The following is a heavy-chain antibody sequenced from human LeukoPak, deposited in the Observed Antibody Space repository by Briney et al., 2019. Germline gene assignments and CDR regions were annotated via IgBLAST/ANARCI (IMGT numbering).Heavy chain of an antibody. J-gene: IGHJ4*02. V-gene: IGHV1-2*06. Sequence: ASVKVSCKASGGTFSSYAISWVRQAPGQGLEWMGRINPNSGGTNFAQKFQGRVTMTRDTSISTAYMELSRLRSDDTAVYYCARAWGTYYYDYWGQGTLVTVSS. CDR2: INPNSGGT. CDR3: ARAWGTYYYDY. D-gene: IGHD3-16*01. CDR1: GGTFSSYA.